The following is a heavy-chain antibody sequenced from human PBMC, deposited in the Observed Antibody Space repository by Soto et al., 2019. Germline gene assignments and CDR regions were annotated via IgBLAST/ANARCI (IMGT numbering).Heavy chain of an antibody. CDR2: INPNSGGT. V-gene: IGHV1-2*04. CDR3: ARWYSSSWYNYYYQMDV. J-gene: IGHJ6*03. Sequence: ASVKVSCKASGYTFTGYYMHWVRQAPGQGLEWMGWINPNSGGTNYAQKFQGWVTMTRDTSISTAYMELSRLRSDDTAVYYCARWYSSSWYNYYYQMDVWGKGTTVPVSS. CDR1: GYTFTGYY. D-gene: IGHD6-13*01.